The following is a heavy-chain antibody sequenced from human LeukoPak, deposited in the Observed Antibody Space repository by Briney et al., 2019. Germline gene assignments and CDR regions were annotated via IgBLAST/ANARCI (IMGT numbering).Heavy chain of an antibody. CDR3: ARDYCSGGSCYSVDY. D-gene: IGHD2-15*01. J-gene: IGHJ4*02. CDR1: GFSFSDYY. CDR2: ISRSANTI. Sequence: PGGSLRLSCAASGFSFSDYYMSWIRQAPGKGLEWVSYISRSANTINYADSVKGRFTISRDNDKNSLYLQMNSLRAEDTAVYYCARDYCSGGSCYSVDYWGQGTLVTVSS. V-gene: IGHV3-11*04.